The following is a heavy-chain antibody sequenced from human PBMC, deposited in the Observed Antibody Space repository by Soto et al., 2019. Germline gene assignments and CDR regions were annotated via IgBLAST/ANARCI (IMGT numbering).Heavy chain of an antibody. D-gene: IGHD6-13*01. CDR2: IYYSGST. CDR1: GGSISSYY. CDR3: ARRRILDHRYSSSWYYFDY. J-gene: IGHJ4*02. V-gene: IGHV4-59*08. Sequence: QVQLQESGPGLVKPSETLSLTCTVSGGSISSYYWSWIRQPPGKGLEWIGYIYYSGSTNYNPSLKSRVTISVDTSKNQFSLKLSSVTAADTAVYYCARRRILDHRYSSSWYYFDYWGQGTLVTVSS.